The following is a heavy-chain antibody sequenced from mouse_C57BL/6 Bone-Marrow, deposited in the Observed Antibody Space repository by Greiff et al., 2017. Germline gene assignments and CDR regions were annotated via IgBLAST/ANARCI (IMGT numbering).Heavy chain of an antibody. CDR3: ARFAY. CDR2: ISSGSSTI. CDR1: GFTFSDYG. Sequence: EVMLVESGGGLVKPGGSLKLSCAASGFTFSDYGMDWVRQAPERGLEWVAYISSGSSTIYYADTVKGRFTISRDNAKNTLFLQMTSLRSEDTAMYYCARFAYWGQGTLVTVSA. V-gene: IGHV5-17*01. J-gene: IGHJ3*01.